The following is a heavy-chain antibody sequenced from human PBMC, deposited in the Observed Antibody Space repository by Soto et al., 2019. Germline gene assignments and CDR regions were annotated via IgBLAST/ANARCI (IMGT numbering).Heavy chain of an antibody. CDR1: GGTFSSYA. D-gene: IGHD3-10*01. CDR2: IIPIFGTA. CDR3: ARTVRGVIDYYYGMDV. Sequence: SVKVSCKASGGTFSSYAISWVRQAPGQGLEWMGGIIPIFGTANYAQKFQGRVTITADESTSTAYMELSSLRSEDTAVYYCARTVRGVIDYYYGMDVWGQGTTVTVSS. V-gene: IGHV1-69*13. J-gene: IGHJ6*02.